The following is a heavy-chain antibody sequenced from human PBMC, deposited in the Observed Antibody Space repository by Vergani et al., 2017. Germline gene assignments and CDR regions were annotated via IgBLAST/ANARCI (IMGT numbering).Heavy chain of an antibody. Sequence: LVESGGGLVQPGGSLRLFCAASSFSVSSHYMTWVRQAPGKGLGWVTTINIGGRTSYADSVKGRLNLTRDDYKNTLHLQMNSLRPEDTAVYYCARGMTTETTNLDGFDIWGQGTMVSVSS. CDR3: ARGMTTETTNLDGFDI. J-gene: IGHJ3*02. D-gene: IGHD4-17*01. CDR2: INIGGRT. CDR1: SFSVSSHY. V-gene: IGHV3-66*02.